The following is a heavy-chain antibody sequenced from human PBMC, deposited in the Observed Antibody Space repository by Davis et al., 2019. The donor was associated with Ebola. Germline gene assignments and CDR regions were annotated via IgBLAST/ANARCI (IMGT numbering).Heavy chain of an antibody. J-gene: IGHJ3*02. Sequence: GESLKISCAASGFTVSSNYMSWVRQAPGKGLEWVSVIYSGGSTYYADSVKGRFTISRDNSKNTLYLQMNSLRAEDTAVYYCARDSWTIQDAFDIWGQGTMVTVSS. V-gene: IGHV3-53*01. CDR1: GFTVSSNY. D-gene: IGHD2-2*02. CDR3: ARDSWTIQDAFDI. CDR2: IYSGGST.